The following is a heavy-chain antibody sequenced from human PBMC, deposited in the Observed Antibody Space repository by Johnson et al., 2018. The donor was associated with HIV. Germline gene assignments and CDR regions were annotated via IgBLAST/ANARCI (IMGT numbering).Heavy chain of an antibody. CDR2: IKQDGSEK. CDR3: ASSQGSGEGAFDI. V-gene: IGHV3-7*03. CDR1: GFTFSRYW. Sequence: VQVVESGGGVVQPGRSLRLSCAASGFTFSRYWMSWVRQAPGKGLEWVANIKQDGSEKYYVDSVKGRFTISRDNAKNSLFLQMKSLRAEDTAVYSCASSQGSGEGAFDIWGQGTRVTVSS. J-gene: IGHJ3*02.